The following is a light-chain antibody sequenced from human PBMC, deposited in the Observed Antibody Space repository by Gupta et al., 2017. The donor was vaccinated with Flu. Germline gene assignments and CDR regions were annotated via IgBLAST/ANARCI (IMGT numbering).Light chain of an antibody. CDR1: GMKNRI. J-gene: IGLJ2*01. V-gene: IGLV3-1*01. CDR3: QAWHRSSVV. Sequence: QGKTGTITCCEDGMKNRIVYWNQQRPGQAHILVVYKDSTPPSGIPDRVSGSNSGNTATLTISWSQDWDEADYYCQAWHRSSVVFGGGTKLTVL. CDR2: KDS.